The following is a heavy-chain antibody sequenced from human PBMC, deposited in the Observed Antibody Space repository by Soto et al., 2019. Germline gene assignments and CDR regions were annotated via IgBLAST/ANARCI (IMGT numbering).Heavy chain of an antibody. J-gene: IGHJ6*02. CDR2: FYHRGTT. CDR3: ARNIQGPNYGMDV. CDR1: GGSIISSNW. V-gene: IGHV4-4*02. Sequence: QVQLQESGPGLVKPSETLSLTCAVSGGSIISSNWWSWVRQPPGKGLEWIGEFYHRGTTNYNPSLKSRVXXSXDXXKNQFSLRLSFVNAADTAVYYCARNIQGPNYGMDVWGQGTTVTVSS.